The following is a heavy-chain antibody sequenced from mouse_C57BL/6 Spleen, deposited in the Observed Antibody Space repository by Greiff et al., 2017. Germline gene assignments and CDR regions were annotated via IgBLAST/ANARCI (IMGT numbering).Heavy chain of an antibody. CDR2: IYPGSGST. CDR1: GYTFTSSW. J-gene: IGHJ1*03. D-gene: IGHD1-1*01. V-gene: IGHV1-55*01. CDR3: ALITTGPKGYWYCDV. Sequence: QVQLQQPGAELVKPGASVKMSCTASGYTFTSSWITWVKQRPGQGLEWIGDIYPGSGSTNYNETFKSKATLTVDTSSSTAYMQLSSLTSDDPAVYYCALITTGPKGYWYCDVWGTGTTVTVSS.